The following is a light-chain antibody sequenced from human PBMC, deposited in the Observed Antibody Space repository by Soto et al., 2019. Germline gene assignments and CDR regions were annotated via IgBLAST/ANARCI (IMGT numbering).Light chain of an antibody. V-gene: IGLV2-14*01. CDR2: EVS. J-gene: IGLJ3*02. Sequence: QSVLTQTASVSGSPGQSITISCTGTSSDIGGYNYVSWYQQHPGKAPKLMIYEVSNRPSGVSNRFSASKSGNTASLTISGLQAEDEADYYCCSYTSSSTWVFGGGTKLTVL. CDR1: SSDIGGYNY. CDR3: CSYTSSSTWV.